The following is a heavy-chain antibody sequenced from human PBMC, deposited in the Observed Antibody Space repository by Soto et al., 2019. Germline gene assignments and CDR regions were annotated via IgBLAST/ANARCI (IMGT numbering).Heavy chain of an antibody. CDR3: ARDAPGTGYYFDY. CDR2: IWYDGSNK. V-gene: IGHV3-33*01. J-gene: IGHJ4*02. Sequence: QVQLVESGGGVVQPGRSLRLSCAASGFTFSSYGMHWVRQAPGKGLEWVAVIWYDGSNKYYADSVKGRFTISRDNSKNTLYLQMNSLRAEDTAVYYCARDAPGTGYYFDYWGQGTQVTVSS. CDR1: GFTFSSYG. D-gene: IGHD1-1*01.